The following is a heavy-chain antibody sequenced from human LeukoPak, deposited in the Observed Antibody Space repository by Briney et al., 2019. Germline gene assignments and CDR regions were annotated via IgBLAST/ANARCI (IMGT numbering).Heavy chain of an antibody. V-gene: IGHV4-39*01. CDR2: IYYSGST. J-gene: IGHJ4*02. Sequence: SETLSLTCTVSGGSISSSSYSWGWIRQPPGKGLEWIGSIYYSGSTYYNPSLKSRVTISVDTSKNQFSLKLSSVTAAGTAVYYCSSDGDYGYSHGYWGQGTLVTVSS. D-gene: IGHD4-17*01. CDR1: GGSISSSSYS. CDR3: SSDGDYGYSHGY.